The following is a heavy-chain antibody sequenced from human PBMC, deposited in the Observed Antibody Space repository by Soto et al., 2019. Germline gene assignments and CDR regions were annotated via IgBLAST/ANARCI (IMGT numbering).Heavy chain of an antibody. CDR1: GGSISSYY. D-gene: IGHD6-25*01. J-gene: IGHJ4*02. V-gene: IGHV4-59*08. Sequence: QVQLQESGPGLVKPSETLSLTCTVSGGSISSYYWSWIRQPPGKGLEWIGYIYYSGSTNDNPSLKIRVTISADTSKYQFSLRLSSVPAADSAVYCGARHVQRLSTFDSWGQGALVTVSS. CDR3: ARHVQRLSTFDS. CDR2: IYYSGST.